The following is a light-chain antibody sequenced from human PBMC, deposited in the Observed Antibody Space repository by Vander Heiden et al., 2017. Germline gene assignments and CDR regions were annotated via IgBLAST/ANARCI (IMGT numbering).Light chain of an antibody. Sequence: SYELTQPPSVPVSPGQTASISCSGDKLGYKYSCWYQQKPGQSPVLVIYQESKRPSGIPERFSGSNSGNTATLTISGTQAMDEADYYCQAWDSSVEVFGGGTKLTVL. V-gene: IGLV3-1*01. CDR3: QAWDSSVEV. J-gene: IGLJ3*02. CDR1: KLGYKY. CDR2: QES.